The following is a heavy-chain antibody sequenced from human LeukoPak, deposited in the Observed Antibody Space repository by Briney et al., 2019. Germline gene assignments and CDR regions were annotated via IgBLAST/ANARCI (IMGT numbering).Heavy chain of an antibody. CDR3: AKKSCSSTSCYAFDI. D-gene: IGHD2-2*01. Sequence: PSETLSLTCTVSGGTISSGDYYWSWIRQPPGKGLVWIGYIYYSGSAYYNPSLKSRVTISVDTSKNQFSLKLSSVTAADTAVYYCAKKSCSSTSCYAFDIWGQGTMVTVSS. V-gene: IGHV4-30-4*08. CDR1: GGTISSGDYY. J-gene: IGHJ3*02. CDR2: IYYSGSA.